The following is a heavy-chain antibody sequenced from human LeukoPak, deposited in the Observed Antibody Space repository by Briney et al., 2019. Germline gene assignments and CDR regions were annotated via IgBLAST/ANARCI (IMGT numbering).Heavy chain of an antibody. Sequence: PGGSLRLSCAASGFTFSSYAMHWVRQAPGKGLEWVAVISYDGSNKYYADSVKGRFTISRDNSKNTLYLQMNSLRAEDTAVYYCAKDRITRWSDAFDIWGQGTMVTVSS. D-gene: IGHD3-10*01. J-gene: IGHJ3*02. CDR2: ISYDGSNK. CDR3: AKDRITRWSDAFDI. CDR1: GFTFSSYA. V-gene: IGHV3-30-3*01.